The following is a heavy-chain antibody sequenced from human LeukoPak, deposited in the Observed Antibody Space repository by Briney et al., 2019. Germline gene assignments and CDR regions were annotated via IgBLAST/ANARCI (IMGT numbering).Heavy chain of an antibody. D-gene: IGHD2-15*01. CDR3: ARGVAAGGRRLDP. J-gene: IGHJ5*02. CDR1: GGTFSSYA. Sequence: GSSVKVSCKASGGTFSSYAISWVRQAPGQGLEWMGGIIPIFGAANYAQKFQGRVTITADESTSTAYMELSSLRSEDTAVYYCARGVAAGGRRLDPWGQGTLITVSS. CDR2: IIPIFGAA. V-gene: IGHV1-69*01.